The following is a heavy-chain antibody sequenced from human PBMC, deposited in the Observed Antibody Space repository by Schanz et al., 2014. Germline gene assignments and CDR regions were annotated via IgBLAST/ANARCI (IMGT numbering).Heavy chain of an antibody. CDR3: ARVQDDILTGSEYYYGMDV. V-gene: IGHV1-69*02. CDR1: RSTFSSYT. CDR2: FIPILDVG. Sequence: QLQLVQSGAEVKKPGSSVKVSCKASRSTFSSYTISWVRQARGQGLEWVGRFIPILDVGNYAQQFQGRVTMTTDTSTSTAYMELRSLRSDDTAVYYCARVQDDILTGSEYYYGMDVWGQGTTVTVSS. D-gene: IGHD3-9*01. J-gene: IGHJ6*02.